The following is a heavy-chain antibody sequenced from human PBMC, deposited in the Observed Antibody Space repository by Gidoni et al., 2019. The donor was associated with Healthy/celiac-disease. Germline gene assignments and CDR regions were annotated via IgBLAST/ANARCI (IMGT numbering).Heavy chain of an antibody. CDR1: GGSISSSRYY. Sequence: QLQLQESGPGLGKPSETLSLTCTVSGGSISSSRYYWGWIRQPPGKGLEWIGGIYYSGSTYYNPSLKSRVTISVDTSKNQFSLQLSSVPAADTAVYYCAREGGTPGYSGYDWNFDYWGQGTLVTVSS. CDR3: AREGGTPGYSGYDWNFDY. J-gene: IGHJ4*02. V-gene: IGHV4-39*02. D-gene: IGHD5-12*01. CDR2: IYYSGST.